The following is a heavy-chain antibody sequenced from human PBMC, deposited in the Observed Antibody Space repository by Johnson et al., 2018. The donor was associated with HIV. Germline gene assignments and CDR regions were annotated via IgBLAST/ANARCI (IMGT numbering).Heavy chain of an antibody. CDR2: ISSNGGIT. D-gene: IGHD6-13*01. CDR3: ARVGQQSNAFDI. J-gene: IGHJ3*02. V-gene: IGHV3-64*04. Sequence: LLVESGGGLVKPGGSLRLSCAASGFTFSSYGIHWVRQAPGKGLEYVSSISSNGGITYYADSVKGRFTISRDNYKNTLYLQMNSLKTEDTAVYYCARVGQQSNAFDIWGQGTMVTVSS. CDR1: GFTFSSYG.